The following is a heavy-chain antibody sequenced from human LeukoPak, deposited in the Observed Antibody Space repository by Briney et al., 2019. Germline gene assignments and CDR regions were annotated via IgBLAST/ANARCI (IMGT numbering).Heavy chain of an antibody. CDR3: AARGSTTWGFDY. CDR1: GFIVSSNY. CDR2: IYTGGST. Sequence: PGGSLRLSCAASGFIVSSNYMSWVRQAPGKGLEWVSVIYTGGSTYYADFVKGRFTISRDNSKNTLYLQMNSLTTEDTAVYYCAARGSTTWGFDYWGQGTLVTVSS. V-gene: IGHV3-53*05. J-gene: IGHJ4*02. D-gene: IGHD2-2*01.